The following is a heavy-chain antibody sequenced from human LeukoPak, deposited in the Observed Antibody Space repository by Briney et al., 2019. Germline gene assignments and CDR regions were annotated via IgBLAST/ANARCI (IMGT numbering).Heavy chain of an antibody. V-gene: IGHV4-34*01. J-gene: IGHJ4*02. Sequence: SETLSLTCAVYGGSFSGYYWSWIRQPPGKGLEWIGEINHSGSTNYNPSLKSRVTISVDTSKNQFSLKLSSVTAADTAVYYCAGVFRGFLEWYRLDYWGQGTLVTVSS. D-gene: IGHD3-3*01. CDR1: GGSFSGYY. CDR2: INHSGST. CDR3: AGVFRGFLEWYRLDY.